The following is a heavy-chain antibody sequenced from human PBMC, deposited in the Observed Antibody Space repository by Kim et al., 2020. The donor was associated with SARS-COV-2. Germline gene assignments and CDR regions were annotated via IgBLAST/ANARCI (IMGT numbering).Heavy chain of an antibody. D-gene: IGHD1-1*01. Sequence: GGSLRLSCAASGFTFSSYGMHWVRQAPGKGLEWVAVISYDGSNKYYADSVKGRFTISRDNSKNTLYLQMNSLRAEDTAVYYCAKAGENWNDSPYYYYGMDVWGQGTTVTVSS. J-gene: IGHJ6*02. CDR3: AKAGENWNDSPYYYYGMDV. CDR2: ISYDGSNK. CDR1: GFTFSSYG. V-gene: IGHV3-30*18.